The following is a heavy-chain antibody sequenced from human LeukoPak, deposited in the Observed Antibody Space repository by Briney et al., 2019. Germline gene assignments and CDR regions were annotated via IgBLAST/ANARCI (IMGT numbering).Heavy chain of an antibody. D-gene: IGHD3-22*01. CDR2: IYYSGST. V-gene: IGHV4-39*07. CDR3: ARDRIDDSTYYDY. Sequence: SETLSLTCTVSGGSISSSSYYWGWIRQPPGKGLEWIASIYYSGSTYYNPSLKSRVTISADTSKSQFSLKLSSVTAADTAVYYCARDRIDDSTYYDYWGQGTLVTVSS. J-gene: IGHJ4*02. CDR1: GGSISSSSYY.